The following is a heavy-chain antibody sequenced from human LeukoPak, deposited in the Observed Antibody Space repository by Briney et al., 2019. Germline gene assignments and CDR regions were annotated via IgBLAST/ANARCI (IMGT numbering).Heavy chain of an antibody. CDR1: GLTFSSYW. D-gene: IGHD2-2*01. Sequence: GGSLRLSCAASGLTFSSYWMHWVRQAPGEGLVWVSRIKSEGSSTSYGDSVEGRFTIPRDNAKHTLYLQMNSLRAEDTAVYYCARALVPAAPGQGSSPSWGQGTLVTVSS. CDR2: IKSEGSST. V-gene: IGHV3-74*01. CDR3: ARALVPAAPGQGSSPS. J-gene: IGHJ5*02.